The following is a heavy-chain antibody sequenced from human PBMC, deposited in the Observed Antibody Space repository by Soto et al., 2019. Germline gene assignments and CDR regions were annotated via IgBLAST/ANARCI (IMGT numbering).Heavy chain of an antibody. D-gene: IGHD6-13*01. Sequence: GESLKISCKGSGYSFTSYWISWVCQMPGKGLEWMGRIDPSDSYTNYSPSFQGHVTISADKSISTAYLQWSSLKASDTAMYYCARLAGDGSSSYYYYGMDVWGQGTTVTVSS. V-gene: IGHV5-10-1*01. CDR3: ARLAGDGSSSYYYYGMDV. CDR2: IDPSDSYT. CDR1: GYSFTSYW. J-gene: IGHJ6*02.